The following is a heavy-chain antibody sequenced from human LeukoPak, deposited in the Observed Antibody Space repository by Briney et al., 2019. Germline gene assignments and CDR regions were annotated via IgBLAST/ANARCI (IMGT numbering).Heavy chain of an antibody. CDR2: VFFFGNS. D-gene: IGHD3-10*01. V-gene: IGHV4-39*01. J-gene: IGHJ4*02. Sequence: SQTLSLTRTLSFRSIKSSRYYWGWSRRSPGRRLGLVGRVFFFGNSSYRSSLLSRLTISIDRSKTQISLNLTSVTAAHTAVYYCATHGEGSYFESWGQGTLVTVSS. CDR3: ATHGEGSYFES. CDR1: FRSIKSSRYY.